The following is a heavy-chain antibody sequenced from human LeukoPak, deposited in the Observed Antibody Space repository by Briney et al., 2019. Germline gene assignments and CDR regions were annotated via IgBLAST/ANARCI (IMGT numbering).Heavy chain of an antibody. J-gene: IGHJ4*02. D-gene: IGHD1-26*01. V-gene: IGHV3-30*03. CDR1: VFTFSSDG. CDR3: ARRGGSYFDY. CDR2: ISHDGSNK. Sequence: PGRSLRLSCAASVFTFSSDGMHWVRQAPGKGLEWVAVISHDGSNKYYSDSVKGRFTISRDNSKNTLYLQMNSLRVEDTAVYFCARRGGSYFDYWGQGTLVTVSS.